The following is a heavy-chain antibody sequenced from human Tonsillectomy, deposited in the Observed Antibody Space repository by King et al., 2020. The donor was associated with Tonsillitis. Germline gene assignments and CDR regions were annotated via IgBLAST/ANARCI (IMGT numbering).Heavy chain of an antibody. CDR2: ISYDGTNK. V-gene: IGHV3-30*18. CDR3: AKHWHYAIFTGRLIDY. D-gene: IGHD3-9*01. CDR1: GFTFSSYG. Sequence: VQLVESGGGVVQPGKSLRLSCAASGFTFSSYGMHWVRQAPGKGLEWVAVISYDGTNKYYADSVKGRFTISRDNSKNTLYLEMNSRRAEDTAVYYCAKHWHYAIFTGRLIDYWGQGTLVTVSS. J-gene: IGHJ4*02.